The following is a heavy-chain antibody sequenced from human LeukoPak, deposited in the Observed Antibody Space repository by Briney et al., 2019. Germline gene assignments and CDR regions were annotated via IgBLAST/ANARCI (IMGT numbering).Heavy chain of an antibody. CDR2: ISSSSSYI. V-gene: IGHV3-21*01. D-gene: IGHD1-7*01. CDR3: ARDSRNWNYAY. J-gene: IGHJ4*02. CDR1: GFTFSSYG. Sequence: PGGSLRLSCAASGFTFSSYGMHWVRQAPGKGLEWVSSISSSSSYIYYADSVKGRFTISRDNAKNSLYLQMNSLRAEDTAVYYCARDSRNWNYAYWGQGTLVTVSS.